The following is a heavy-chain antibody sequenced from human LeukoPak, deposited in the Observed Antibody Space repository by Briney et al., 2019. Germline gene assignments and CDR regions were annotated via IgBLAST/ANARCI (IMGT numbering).Heavy chain of an antibody. D-gene: IGHD3-10*01. J-gene: IGHJ6*04. Sequence: SETLSLTCAVYGGSFSGYYWSWIRQPPGKGLEWIGEINHSGSTNYNPSLKSRVTISVDTSKNQFSLKLSSVTAADTAVYYCARLPYGSGYWLHREGRDVWGKGTTVTISS. CDR1: GGSFSGYY. CDR3: ARLPYGSGYWLHREGRDV. V-gene: IGHV4-34*01. CDR2: INHSGST.